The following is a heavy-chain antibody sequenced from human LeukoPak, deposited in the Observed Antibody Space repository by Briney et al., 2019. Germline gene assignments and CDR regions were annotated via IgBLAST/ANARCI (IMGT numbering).Heavy chain of an antibody. J-gene: IGHJ4*02. CDR2: ISYDGSNK. CDR1: GFTFSSYA. CDR3: ASLHRDADY. D-gene: IGHD5-24*01. V-gene: IGHV3-30*04. Sequence: HPGGSLRLSCAASGFTFSSYAMHWVRQAPGKGLEWVAVISYDGSNKYYADSVKGRFTISRDNSKNTLYLQMNSLRAEDTAVYYCASLHRDADYWGQGTLVTVSS.